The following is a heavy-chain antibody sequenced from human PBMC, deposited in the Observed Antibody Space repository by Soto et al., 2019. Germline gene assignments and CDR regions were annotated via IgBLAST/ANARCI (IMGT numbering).Heavy chain of an antibody. D-gene: IGHD2-2*01. CDR2: IIPIFGTA. V-gene: IGHV1-69*12. CDR1: GGTFSSYA. CDR3: ARHVPAAGYHYGMDV. Sequence: QVQLVQSGAEVKKPGSSVKVSCKASGGTFSSYAISWVRQAPGQGLEWMGGIIPIFGTANYAQKFQGRVTSTADESTSTAYRERSSRRSEDTAGDYCARHVPAAGYHYGMDVWGQGTTVTVSS. J-gene: IGHJ6*02.